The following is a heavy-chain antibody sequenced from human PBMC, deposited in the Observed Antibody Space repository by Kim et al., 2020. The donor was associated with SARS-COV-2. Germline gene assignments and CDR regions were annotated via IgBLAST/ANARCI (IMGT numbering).Heavy chain of an antibody. CDR1: GGTFSSYA. D-gene: IGHD3-22*01. CDR2: IIPILGIA. V-gene: IGHV1-69*04. Sequence: SVKVSCKASGGTFSSYAISWVRQAPGQGLEWMGRIIPILGIANYAQKFQGRVTITADKSTSTAYMELSSLRSEDTAVYYCARDKLSVVTPETNWFDPWG. J-gene: IGHJ5*02. CDR3: ARDKLSVVTPETNWFDP.